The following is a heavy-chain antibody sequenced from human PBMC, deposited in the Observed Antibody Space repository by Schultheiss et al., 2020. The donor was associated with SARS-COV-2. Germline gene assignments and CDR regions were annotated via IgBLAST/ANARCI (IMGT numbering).Heavy chain of an antibody. V-gene: IGHV3-48*03. CDR2: ISSSGSTI. Sequence: GGSLRLSCAASGFTFSNYEMNWVRQAPGKGLEWVSYISSSGSTIYYADSVKGRFTISRDNAKNSLYLQMNSLRAEDTAVYYCARVPDWYFDLWGRGTLVTVSS. J-gene: IGHJ2*01. CDR3: ARVPDWYFDL. CDR1: GFTFSNYE.